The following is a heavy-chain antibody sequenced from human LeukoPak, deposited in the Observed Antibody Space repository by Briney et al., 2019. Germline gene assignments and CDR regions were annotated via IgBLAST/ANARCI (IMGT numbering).Heavy chain of an antibody. Sequence: SETLSLTCTVSGGSFSSYYWTWIRQPAGKGLEWIGRIYNSGTTNYSPSLESRVTMSLDTSKNRFSLSLSSVTAVDTAVYYCARDRLGATGHWRIDVWGRGTLVTVSS. CDR3: ARDRLGATGHWRIDV. CDR2: IYNSGTT. J-gene: IGHJ2*01. CDR1: GGSFSSYY. D-gene: IGHD1-26*01. V-gene: IGHV4-4*07.